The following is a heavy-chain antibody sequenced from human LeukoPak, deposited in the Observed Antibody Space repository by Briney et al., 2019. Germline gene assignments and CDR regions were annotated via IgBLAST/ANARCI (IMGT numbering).Heavy chain of an antibody. CDR1: GYTFTGYY. V-gene: IGHV1-2*02. J-gene: IGHJ6*02. CDR3: ARVRVVVVPAAIHYGMDV. CDR2: INPNSGGT. D-gene: IGHD2-2*02. Sequence: ASVKVSCKASGYTFTGYYMHWVRQAPGQGREGMGWINPNSGGTNYAQKFQGRVTMTRDTSISTAYMELSRLRSDDTAVYYCARVRVVVVPAAIHYGMDVWGQGTTVTVSS.